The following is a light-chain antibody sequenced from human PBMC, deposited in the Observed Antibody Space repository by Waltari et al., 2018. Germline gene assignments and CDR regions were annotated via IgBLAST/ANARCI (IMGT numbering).Light chain of an antibody. Sequence: EIVMTQSPVTLSVSLGERATLSCRASQSVSSDLAWYQQKPGQAPRLLIYDASTRAAGLAARVSASRSGTEFTLTISSLQSEDFAVYYCQQYKYWPPLTFGGGTKVEIK. CDR1: QSVSSD. J-gene: IGKJ4*01. CDR3: QQYKYWPPLT. V-gene: IGKV3-15*01. CDR2: DAS.